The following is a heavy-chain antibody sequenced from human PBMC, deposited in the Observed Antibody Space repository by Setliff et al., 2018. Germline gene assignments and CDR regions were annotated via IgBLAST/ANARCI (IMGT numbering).Heavy chain of an antibody. CDR3: ARASAMLGGNFDT. CDR1: GDSVTNVHHY. Sequence: PSETLSLTCSVSGDSVTNVHHYWSWIRQSPGKGLEWLGNIFNRVTTFYNPSFESRLVISADPSRNQFSLQLASVTAADTAVYFCARASAMLGGNFDTWGPGSLVTVSS. J-gene: IGHJ4*01. CDR2: IFNRVTT. V-gene: IGHV4-30-4*08. D-gene: IGHD3-16*01.